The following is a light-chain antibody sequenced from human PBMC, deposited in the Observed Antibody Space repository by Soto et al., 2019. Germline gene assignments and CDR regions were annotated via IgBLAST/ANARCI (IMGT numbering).Light chain of an antibody. CDR3: QQCRNWPLT. CDR1: QNVYNN. CDR2: DAS. V-gene: IGKV3-15*01. J-gene: IGKJ4*01. Sequence: EIVMTQSPATLSVSPGEGATLSCKASQNVYNNLAWYQQRPGQPPRLLIYDASTRATGISARFSGSGYGTDFTHTISSLQSEDFAVYLCQQCRNWPLTFGGGTKVEIK.